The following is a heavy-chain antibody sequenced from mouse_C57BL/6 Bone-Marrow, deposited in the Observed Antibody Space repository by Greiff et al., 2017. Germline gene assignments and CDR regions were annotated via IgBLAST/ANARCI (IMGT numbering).Heavy chain of an antibody. V-gene: IGHV1-62-2*01. J-gene: IGHJ3*01. CDR2: FYPGSGSI. CDR1: GYTFTEYT. D-gene: IGHD1-1*01. CDR3: ARHEDGIYESGPSWFAY. Sequence: QVQLLQSGAELVKPGASVKLSCKASGYTFTEYTIHWVKQRSGQGLEWIGWFYPGSGSIRYNEKFKDKATLTADKSSSTVYMELSRLTSEDSAVYFCARHEDGIYESGPSWFAYWGQGTLVTVSA.